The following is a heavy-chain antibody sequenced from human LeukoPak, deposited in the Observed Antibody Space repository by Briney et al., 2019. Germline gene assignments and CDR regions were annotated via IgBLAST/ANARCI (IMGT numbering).Heavy chain of an antibody. CDR3: ARDQSAHYYYYMDV. V-gene: IGHV4-61*02. CDR1: GGSISSGSYY. CDR2: IYTSGST. Sequence: TSETLSLTCTVSGGSISSGSYYWSWIRQPAGKGLEWIGRIYTSGSTNYNPSLKSRVTMSVDTSKNQFSLKLSSVTAADTAVYYCARDQSAHYYYYMDVWGKGTTVTVSS. J-gene: IGHJ6*03.